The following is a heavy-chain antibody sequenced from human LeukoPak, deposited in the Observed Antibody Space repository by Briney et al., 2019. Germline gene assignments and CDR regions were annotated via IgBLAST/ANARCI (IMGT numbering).Heavy chain of an antibody. V-gene: IGHV4-34*01. Sequence: LETLSLTCAVYGGSFSGYYWSWIRQPPGKGLEWIGEINHSGSTNYNPSLKSRVTISGDTSKNQFSLKLSSVTAADTAVYYCASVYVWGSYRIPFDYWGQGTLVTVSS. CDR2: INHSGST. J-gene: IGHJ4*02. D-gene: IGHD3-16*02. CDR1: GGSFSGYY. CDR3: ASVYVWGSYRIPFDY.